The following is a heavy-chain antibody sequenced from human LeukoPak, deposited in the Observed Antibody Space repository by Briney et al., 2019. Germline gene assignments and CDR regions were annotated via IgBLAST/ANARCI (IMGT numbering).Heavy chain of an antibody. CDR2: VYSDDTT. V-gene: IGHV3-53*01. J-gene: IGHJ4*02. Sequence: PGGSLRLSCEASGFTVNSNYMNWVRQAPGKGLEWVSVVYSDDTTYYADSVKGRFSISRDNSKNTLYLQMNNLRAEDTAVYYCARGGGYYAIGYWGQGTLVTVSS. D-gene: IGHD1-26*01. CDR1: GFTVNSNY. CDR3: ARGGGYYAIGY.